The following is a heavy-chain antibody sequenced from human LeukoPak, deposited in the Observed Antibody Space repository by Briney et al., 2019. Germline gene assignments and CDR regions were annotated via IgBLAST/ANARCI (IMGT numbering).Heavy chain of an antibody. D-gene: IGHD1-26*01. V-gene: IGHV4-59*08. CDR2: VYHSGST. CDR1: GDSISTYS. Sequence: SETLSLTCAVSGDSISTYSWNWIRQSPGKGLEWIGYVYHSGSTNYNRSLKSRATISVETSKNQFSLRLNSVTAADTAIYYCARLIVSGATNWYFDLWGRGTLVTVSS. J-gene: IGHJ2*01. CDR3: ARLIVSGATNWYFDL.